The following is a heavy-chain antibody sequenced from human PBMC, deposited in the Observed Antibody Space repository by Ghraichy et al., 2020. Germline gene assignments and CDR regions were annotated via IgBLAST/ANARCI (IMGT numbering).Heavy chain of an antibody. CDR3: ARDATYCSDGSCYPLDH. Sequence: GGSLRLSCAASGFTFSSYSMNWVRQAPGKGLEWVSYISGSSGFIYYADSVKGRFTISRDNAKNSLYLQMNSLRDDDTAVYYCARDATYCSDGSCYPLDHWGQGTLVTVSS. D-gene: IGHD2-15*01. V-gene: IGHV3-48*02. J-gene: IGHJ4*02. CDR2: ISGSSGFI. CDR1: GFTFSSYS.